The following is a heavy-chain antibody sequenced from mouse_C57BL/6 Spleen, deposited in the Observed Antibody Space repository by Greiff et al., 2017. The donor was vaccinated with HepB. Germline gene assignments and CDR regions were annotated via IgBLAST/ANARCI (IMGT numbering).Heavy chain of an antibody. CDR1: GYAFTNYL. CDR2: INPGSGGT. V-gene: IGHV1-54*01. CDR3: ARHDGFYYAMDY. Sequence: QVQLQQSGAELVRPGTSVKVSCKASGYAFTNYLIEWVKQRPGQGLEWIGVINPGSGGTNYNEKFKGKATLTADKSSSTAYMQLSSLTSEDSAVYFCARHDGFYYAMDYCGQGTSVTVSS. D-gene: IGHD2-3*01. J-gene: IGHJ4*01.